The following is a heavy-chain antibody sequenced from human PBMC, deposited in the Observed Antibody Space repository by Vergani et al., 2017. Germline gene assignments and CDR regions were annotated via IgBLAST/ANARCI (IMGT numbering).Heavy chain of an antibody. Sequence: QLQLQESGPGLVKPSETLSLTCTVSGGSISSSSYYWGWIRQPPGKGLEWIGTIYYSGSTYYNPSLKSRVTISVDTSKNQFALKLSSVTAADTAVYYCARLQQLVPIWGQGTLVTVSS. D-gene: IGHD6-6*01. J-gene: IGHJ4*02. V-gene: IGHV4-39*01. CDR1: GGSISSSSYY. CDR3: ARLQQLVPI. CDR2: IYYSGST.